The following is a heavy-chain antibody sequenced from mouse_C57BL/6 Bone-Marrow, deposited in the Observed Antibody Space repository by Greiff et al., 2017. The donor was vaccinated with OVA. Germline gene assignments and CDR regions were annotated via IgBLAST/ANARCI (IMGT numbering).Heavy chain of an antibody. CDR3: AIYYGSSYGWYFDV. J-gene: IGHJ1*03. V-gene: IGHV1-81*01. CDR2: IYPRSGNT. Sequence: VQLQQSGAELARPGASVKLSCKASGYTFTSYGISWVKQSTGQGLEWIGEIYPRSGNTYYNEKFKGKATLTADKSSSTAYMELRSLTSEDSAVYFCAIYYGSSYGWYFDVWGTGTTVTVSS. CDR1: GYTFTSYG. D-gene: IGHD1-1*01.